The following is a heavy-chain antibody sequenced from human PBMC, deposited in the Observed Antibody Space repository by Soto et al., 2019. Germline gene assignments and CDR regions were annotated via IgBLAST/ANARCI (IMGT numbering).Heavy chain of an antibody. J-gene: IGHJ6*02. CDR3: ATAHDKKNYYYYGMDV. V-gene: IGHV4-30-4*01. CDR2: IYYSGST. CDR1: GGSISTGDYY. D-gene: IGHD3-22*01. Sequence: KPSETLSLTCTVSGGSISTGDYYWSWIRQPPGKGLEWIGHIYYSGSTYYNPSLKSRVAISVDTSKNQFSLKLNSVTAADTAVYYCATAHDKKNYYYYGMDVWGQGTTVTVSS.